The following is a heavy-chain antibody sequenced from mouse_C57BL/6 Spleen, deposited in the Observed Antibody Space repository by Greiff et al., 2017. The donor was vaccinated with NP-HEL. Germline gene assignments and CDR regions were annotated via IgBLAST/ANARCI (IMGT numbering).Heavy chain of an antibody. CDR2: ISSGGSYT. Sequence: EVQLMESGGDLVKPGGSLKLSCAASGFTFSSYGMSWVRQTPDKRLEWVATISSGGSYTYYPDSVKGRFTISRDNAKNTPYLQMSSLKSEDTAMYYCARHYYGSSHSYWYFDVWGTGTTVTVSS. D-gene: IGHD1-1*01. CDR1: GFTFSSYG. V-gene: IGHV5-6*01. CDR3: ARHYYGSSHSYWYFDV. J-gene: IGHJ1*03.